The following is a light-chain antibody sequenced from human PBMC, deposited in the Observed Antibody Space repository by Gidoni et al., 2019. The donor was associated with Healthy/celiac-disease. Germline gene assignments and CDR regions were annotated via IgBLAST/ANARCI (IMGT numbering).Light chain of an antibody. CDR1: QSIVYSDGNTY. J-gene: IGKJ2*01. CDR3: MQGTHWPPYT. V-gene: IGKV2-30*01. Sequence: DVVMTQSPLTLPVTLGQPASISCRSSQSIVYSDGNTYLNWFQQRQGQSPRRLIYKVSNRDSGVPDRFSGSGSGTDFSLKISRVEAEDVGVYYCMQGTHWPPYTFGQGTKLEIK. CDR2: KVS.